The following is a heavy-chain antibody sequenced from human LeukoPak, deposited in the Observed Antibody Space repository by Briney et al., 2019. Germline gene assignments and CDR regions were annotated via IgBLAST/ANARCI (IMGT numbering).Heavy chain of an antibody. D-gene: IGHD3-22*01. CDR3: ARATYYYDSSGYHFDY. CDR1: GYTLTELS. V-gene: IGHV1-46*01. J-gene: IGHJ4*02. Sequence: ASVKVSCKVSGYTLTELSMHWVRQAPGQGLEWMGIINPSGGSTSYAQKFQGRVTMTRDTSTSTVYMELSSLRSEDTAVYYCARATYYYDSSGYHFDYWGQGTLVTVSS. CDR2: INPSGGST.